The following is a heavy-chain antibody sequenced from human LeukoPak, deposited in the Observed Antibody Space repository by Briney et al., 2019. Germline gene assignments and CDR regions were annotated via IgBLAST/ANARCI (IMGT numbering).Heavy chain of an antibody. D-gene: IGHD1-26*01. Sequence: PSETLSLTCAVYGGSFSGYYWSWIRQPPGKGLEWIGEINHSGSTNYNPSLKSRVAISVDTSKNQFSLKLSSVTAADTAVYYCARHGSYYYYYYYMDVWGKGTTVTVSS. J-gene: IGHJ6*03. V-gene: IGHV4-34*01. CDR3: ARHGSYYYYYYYMDV. CDR1: GGSFSGYY. CDR2: INHSGST.